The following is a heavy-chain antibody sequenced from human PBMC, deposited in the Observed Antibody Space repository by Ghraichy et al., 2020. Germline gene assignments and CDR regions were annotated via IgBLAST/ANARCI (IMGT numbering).Heavy chain of an antibody. D-gene: IGHD3-10*01. CDR1: GFTFISYY. V-gene: IGHV3-7*03. Sequence: GESLNISCAASGFTFISYYMSWVRQAPGKGLEWVANIKKDGGEKYYVDSVKGRFTVSRDNAKNSLYLQMNSLRVEDTAVYYCVRDYGPGSFYFDFWGPGTLVIVSS. J-gene: IGHJ4*02. CDR3: VRDYGPGSFYFDF. CDR2: IKKDGGEK.